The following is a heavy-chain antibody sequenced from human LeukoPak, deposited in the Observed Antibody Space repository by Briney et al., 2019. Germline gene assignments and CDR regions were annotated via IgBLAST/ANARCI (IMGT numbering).Heavy chain of an antibody. CDR3: ARARYANAWYAFDI. Sequence: PSETLSLTCTVSGGSISSYYWNWIRQPPGKGLEWIGYIYYSGSTNYNPSLKSRVTISVDTSKNQFSLKLTSVTAADTAVYYCARARYANAWYAFDIWGHGTMVTVSS. CDR1: GGSISSYY. D-gene: IGHD2-2*01. J-gene: IGHJ3*02. V-gene: IGHV4-59*01. CDR2: IYYSGST.